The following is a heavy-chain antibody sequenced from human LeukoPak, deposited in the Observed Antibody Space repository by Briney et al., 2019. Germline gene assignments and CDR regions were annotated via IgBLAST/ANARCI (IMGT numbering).Heavy chain of an antibody. D-gene: IGHD3-10*01. J-gene: IGHJ6*02. V-gene: IGHV4-4*02. Sequence: PSGTLSLTCAVSGDSISSSNWWGWVRQPPGKGLEWIGEIYHSGSTNYNPSLKSRVTMSVDKSKNQFSLKLSSVTAADTAVYYCASLYGSGIRLYGMDVWGQGTTVTVSS. CDR1: GDSISSSNW. CDR3: ASLYGSGIRLYGMDV. CDR2: IYHSGST.